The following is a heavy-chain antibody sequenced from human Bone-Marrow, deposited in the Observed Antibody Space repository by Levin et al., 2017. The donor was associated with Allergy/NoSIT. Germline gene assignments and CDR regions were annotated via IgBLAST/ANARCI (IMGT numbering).Heavy chain of an antibody. D-gene: IGHD2-15*01. CDR1: GDSTRTDY. Sequence: RSQTLSLTCSVSGDSTRTDYWTWIRQTPGEGLEWIGFISYSGDANYNPSLESRVTISIDTSKNQFSLTLHSVTAADSAVYYCARAGGYYYYYLDVWGEGTTVGVSS. CDR3: ARAGGYYYYYLDV. CDR2: ISYSGDA. J-gene: IGHJ6*03. V-gene: IGHV4-59*01.